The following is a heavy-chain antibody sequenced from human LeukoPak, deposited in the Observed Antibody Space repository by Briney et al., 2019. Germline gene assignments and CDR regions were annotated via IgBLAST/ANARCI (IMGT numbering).Heavy chain of an antibody. Sequence: GGSLRLYCAASGFTFSSYSMNWVRQAPGKGLEWASSISSSSSYIYYADSVKGRFTISRDNAKNSLYLQMNSLRAEDTAVYYCARTSGSYRNFDFWGQGTVVTVSS. D-gene: IGHD1-26*01. CDR2: ISSSSSYI. CDR3: ARTSGSYRNFDF. V-gene: IGHV3-21*01. CDR1: GFTFSSYS. J-gene: IGHJ4*02.